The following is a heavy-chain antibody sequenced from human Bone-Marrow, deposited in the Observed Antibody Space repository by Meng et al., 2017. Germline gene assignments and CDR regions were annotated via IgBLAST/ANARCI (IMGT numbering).Heavy chain of an antibody. CDR3: ARDGMFDY. D-gene: IGHD1-26*01. V-gene: IGHV3-7*01. CDR2: IKQDGSEK. J-gene: IGHJ4*02. Sequence: GESLKISCAVSGFTFSSYWMSWVRQAPGKGLEWVANIKQDGSEKHYVDSVKGRFSISRDNDKNSLYLQMESLRAEDTALYYCARDGMFDYWGQGTLVTVSS. CDR1: GFTFSSYW.